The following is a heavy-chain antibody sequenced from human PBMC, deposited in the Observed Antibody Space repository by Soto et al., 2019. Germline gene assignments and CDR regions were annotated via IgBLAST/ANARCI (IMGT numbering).Heavy chain of an antibody. J-gene: IGHJ3*02. V-gene: IGHV1-69*13. D-gene: IGHD5-12*01. CDR3: ARDGDSGYDYPVDAFDI. Sequence: SEKVSCKASGGTLSSYAISWVRQAPGQGLEWMGGIIPIFGTANYAQKFQGRVTITADESTSTAYMELSSLRSEDTAVYYCARDGDSGYDYPVDAFDIWGQGTMVTVS. CDR2: IIPIFGTA. CDR1: GGTLSSYA.